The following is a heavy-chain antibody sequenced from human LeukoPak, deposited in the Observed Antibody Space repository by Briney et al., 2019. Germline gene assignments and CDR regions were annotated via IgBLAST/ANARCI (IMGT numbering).Heavy chain of an antibody. D-gene: IGHD3-10*01. J-gene: IGHJ4*02. V-gene: IGHV1-69*01. Sequence: SVKVSFKASGGTFSSYAISWVRQAPGQGLEWMGGIIPIFGTANYAQKFQGRVTITADESTSTAYMELSSLRSEDTAVYYCATAPDRHYYGSGRSLDYWGQGTLVTVSS. CDR3: ATAPDRHYYGSGRSLDY. CDR1: GGTFSSYA. CDR2: IIPIFGTA.